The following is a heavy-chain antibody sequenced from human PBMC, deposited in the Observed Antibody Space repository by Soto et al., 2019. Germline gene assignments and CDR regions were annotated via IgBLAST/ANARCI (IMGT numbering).Heavy chain of an antibody. D-gene: IGHD2-15*01. J-gene: IGHJ5*02. Sequence: SETLSLTCAVYGGSFSGDYWSWIRQPPGKGLEWIGEINHSGSTTSNPSLKSRVTVSVETSKNQYSLRRISVTAADTAVYYCARGPYCSGGSCYSKWLDPWGQGTLVT. V-gene: IGHV4-34*01. CDR1: GGSFSGDY. CDR2: INHSGST. CDR3: ARGPYCSGGSCYSKWLDP.